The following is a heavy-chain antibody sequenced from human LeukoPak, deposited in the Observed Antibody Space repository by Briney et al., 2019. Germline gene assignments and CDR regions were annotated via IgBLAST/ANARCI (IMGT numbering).Heavy chain of an antibody. CDR1: GGSFSGYY. V-gene: IGHV4-34*01. J-gene: IGHJ4*02. Sequence: SETLSLTCAVYGGSFSGYYWSWIRQPPGKGLEWIGEINHSGSTNYNPSLKSRVTISVDTSKNQFSLKLSSVTAADTAVYYCARDRLRFVYWGQGTLVTVSS. CDR3: ARDRLRFVY. CDR2: INHSGST.